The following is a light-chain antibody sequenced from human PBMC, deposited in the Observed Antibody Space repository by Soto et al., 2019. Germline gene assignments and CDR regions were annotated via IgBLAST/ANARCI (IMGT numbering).Light chain of an antibody. J-gene: IGKJ4*01. CDR3: QQRSNWPLT. Sequence: IVITQSPATLSVSPGERATLSCRASQSVSSSYLAWYQQKPGQAPRLLIYDASNRATGIPARFSGSGSGTDFTLTISSLEPEDFAVYYCQQRSNWPLTFGGGTKVDIK. CDR1: QSVSSSY. CDR2: DAS. V-gene: IGKV3-11*01.